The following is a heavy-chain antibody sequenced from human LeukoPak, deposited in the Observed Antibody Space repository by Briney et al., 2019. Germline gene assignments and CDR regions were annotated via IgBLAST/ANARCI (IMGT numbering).Heavy chain of an antibody. Sequence: GGSLRLSCAASGFTFSSYWMHWVRQAPGKGLVWVSRINSDGSSTSYADSVKGRFTISRDNAKNTLYLQMNSLRAEDTAVYYCARYFDPAAGKGGYYYYYMDVWGKGTTVTISS. V-gene: IGHV3-74*01. D-gene: IGHD6-13*01. CDR3: ARYFDPAAGKGGYYYYYMDV. J-gene: IGHJ6*03. CDR2: INSDGSST. CDR1: GFTFSSYW.